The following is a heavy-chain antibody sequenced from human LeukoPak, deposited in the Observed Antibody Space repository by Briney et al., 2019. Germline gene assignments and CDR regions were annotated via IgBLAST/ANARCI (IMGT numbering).Heavy chain of an antibody. J-gene: IGHJ6*02. CDR1: GFTFSSYA. Sequence: PGGSLRLSCAASGFTFSSYAMSWVRQAPGKGLEWVAVISYDGSNKYYADSVKGRFTISRDNSKNTLYLQMNSLRAEDTAVYYCARDTYYYGMDVWGQGTTVTVSS. V-gene: IGHV3-30-3*01. CDR2: ISYDGSNK. CDR3: ARDTYYYGMDV.